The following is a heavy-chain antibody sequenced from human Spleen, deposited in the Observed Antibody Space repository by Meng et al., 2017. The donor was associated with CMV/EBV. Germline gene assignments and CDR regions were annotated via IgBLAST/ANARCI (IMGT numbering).Heavy chain of an antibody. CDR3: ARGVAGTFKYYYYYYGMDV. V-gene: IGHV4-38-2*02. Sequence: SETLSLTCTVSGYSISSGYYWGWIRQPPGKGLEWIGSIYHSGSTYYNPSLKSRVTISVDTSKNQFSLKLSSVTAADTAVYYCARGVAGTFKYYYYYYGMDVWGQGTTVTVSS. CDR1: GYSISSGYY. J-gene: IGHJ6*02. D-gene: IGHD1-7*01. CDR2: IYHSGST.